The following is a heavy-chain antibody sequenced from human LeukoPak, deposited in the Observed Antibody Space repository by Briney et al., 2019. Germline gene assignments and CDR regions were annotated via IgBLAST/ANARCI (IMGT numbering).Heavy chain of an antibody. J-gene: IGHJ3*01. Sequence: GGSLRLSCAASGFTFSSYGMHWVRQTPGKGLEWVALISFDGSIEYYADSVKGRFTISRDNSKNTLFLQMNSLRPEDTAVYYCAKDSDIAVAGSDDALDVWGQGTMVTVSS. CDR2: ISFDGSIE. V-gene: IGHV3-30*18. D-gene: IGHD6-19*01. CDR1: GFTFSSYG. CDR3: AKDSDIAVAGSDDALDV.